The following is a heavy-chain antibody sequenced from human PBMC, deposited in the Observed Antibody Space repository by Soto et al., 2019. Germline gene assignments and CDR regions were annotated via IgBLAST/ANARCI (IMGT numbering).Heavy chain of an antibody. J-gene: IGHJ4*02. V-gene: IGHV4-34*01. Sequence: VQLQPWGAGLFEPSENLSLTWAVYGGAFRGYYWSWVRQPPGEGVGGVGEINHRGSTNYNPSLKSRVTISVDTSKNQFSLKLSSVTAADTAVYYCAREYYYGSGSYYNGFDYWGQGTLVTVSS. CDR2: INHRGST. D-gene: IGHD3-10*01. CDR3: AREYYYGSGSYYNGFDY. CDR1: GGAFRGYY.